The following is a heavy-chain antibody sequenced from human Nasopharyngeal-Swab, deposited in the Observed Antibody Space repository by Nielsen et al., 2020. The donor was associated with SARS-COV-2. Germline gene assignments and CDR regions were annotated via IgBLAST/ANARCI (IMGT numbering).Heavy chain of an antibody. J-gene: IGHJ6*03. CDR2: INAGNGNT. Sequence: ASVKVSCKASGYTFTSYAMHWVRQAPGQRLEWMGWINAGNGNTKYSQKFQGRVTITRDTYASTAYMELSSLRSEDTAVYYCAFTAAAAYYYYYYMDVWGKGTTVTVSS. CDR3: AFTAAAAYYYYYYMDV. V-gene: IGHV1-3*01. D-gene: IGHD6-13*01. CDR1: GYTFTSYA.